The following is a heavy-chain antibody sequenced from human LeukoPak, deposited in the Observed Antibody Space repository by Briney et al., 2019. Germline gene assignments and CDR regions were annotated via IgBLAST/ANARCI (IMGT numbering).Heavy chain of an antibody. D-gene: IGHD4-17*01. J-gene: IGHJ4*02. Sequence: PGGSLRLSCAASGFTFSTYWMHWVRQAPGKGLEWVAVISYDGSNKYYADSVKGRFTISRDNSKNTLYLQMNSLRAEDTAVYYCACRSVTTHKTPFDYWGQGTLVTVSS. V-gene: IGHV3-30*03. CDR1: GFTFSTYW. CDR2: ISYDGSNK. CDR3: ACRSVTTHKTPFDY.